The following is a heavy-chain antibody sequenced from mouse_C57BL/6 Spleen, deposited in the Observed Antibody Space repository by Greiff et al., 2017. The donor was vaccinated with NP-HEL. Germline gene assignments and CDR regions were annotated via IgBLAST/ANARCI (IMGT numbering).Heavy chain of an antibody. CDR3: ARDPGRYFDV. V-gene: IGHV1-81*01. J-gene: IGHJ1*03. Sequence: VQLQESGAELARPGASVKLSCKASGYTFTSYGISWVKQRTGQGLEWIGEIYPRSGNTYYNEKFKGKATLTADKSSSTAYMELRSLTSEDSAVYFCARDPGRYFDVWGTGTTVTVSS. CDR1: GYTFTSYG. CDR2: IYPRSGNT.